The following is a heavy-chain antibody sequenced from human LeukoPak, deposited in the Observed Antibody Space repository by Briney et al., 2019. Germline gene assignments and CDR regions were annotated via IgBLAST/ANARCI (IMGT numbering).Heavy chain of an antibody. CDR3: ATIVLGGNWFDP. Sequence: ASVKVSCKVSGYTLTELSMHWVRQAPGKGLEWMGGFDPEDGETIYAQKFQGRVTMTEDTSTDTAYMELSSLRSEGTAVYYCATIVLGGNWFDPWGQGTLVTVSS. V-gene: IGHV1-24*01. CDR1: GYTLTELS. J-gene: IGHJ5*02. CDR2: FDPEDGET. D-gene: IGHD2-8*02.